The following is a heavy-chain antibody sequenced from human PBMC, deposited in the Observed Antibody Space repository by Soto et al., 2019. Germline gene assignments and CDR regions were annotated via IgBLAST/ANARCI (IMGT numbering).Heavy chain of an antibody. Sequence: GGSLRLSCAASGFTFSSYAMSWVRQAPGKGLEWVSAISGSGGSTYYADSVKGRFTISRDNSKNTQYLQMNSLRAEDTAVYYCAKDGITIFGVVITVFDYWGQGTLVTVSS. J-gene: IGHJ4*02. CDR3: AKDGITIFGVVITVFDY. V-gene: IGHV3-23*01. CDR2: ISGSGGST. D-gene: IGHD3-3*01. CDR1: GFTFSSYA.